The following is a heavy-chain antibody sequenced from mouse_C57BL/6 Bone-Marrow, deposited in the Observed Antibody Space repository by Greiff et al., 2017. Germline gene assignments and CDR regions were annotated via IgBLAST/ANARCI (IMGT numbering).Heavy chain of an antibody. Sequence: EVQLQQSGAELVRPGASVKLSCTASGFNIKDDYMHWVKQRPEQGLEWIGWIDPENGDTEYASKFQGKATITADTSSNTAYLQLSSLTSEDTAVYYCTTFIYDGYYWFAYGGQGTLVTVSA. J-gene: IGHJ3*01. CDR3: TTFIYDGYYWFAY. V-gene: IGHV14-4*01. CDR1: GFNIKDDY. D-gene: IGHD2-3*01. CDR2: IDPENGDT.